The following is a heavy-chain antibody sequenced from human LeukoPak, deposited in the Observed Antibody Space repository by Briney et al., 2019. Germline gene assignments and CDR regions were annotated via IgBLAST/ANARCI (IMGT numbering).Heavy chain of an antibody. CDR2: ISYDGSNK. CDR3: ARDRGDGYNYFDY. J-gene: IGHJ4*02. CDR1: GFTFSSYA. Sequence: GGSLRLSCAASGFTFSSYAMHWVRQAPGEGLEWVAVISYDGSNKYYADSVKGRFTISRDNSKNTLYLQMNSLRAEDTAVYYCARDRGDGYNYFDYWGQGTLVTVSS. D-gene: IGHD5-24*01. V-gene: IGHV3-30-3*01.